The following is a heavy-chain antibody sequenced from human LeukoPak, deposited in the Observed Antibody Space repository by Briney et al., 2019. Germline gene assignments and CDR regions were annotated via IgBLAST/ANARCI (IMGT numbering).Heavy chain of an antibody. CDR3: ARARVGLRKYYYYYGMDV. D-gene: IGHD4-17*01. V-gene: IGHV4-4*07. Sequence: SETLSLTCTVSGGSISSYYWSWIRQPAGKGLEWIGRIYTSGSTNYNPSLKSRVTMSVDTSKNQFSLKPSSVTAADTAVYYCARARVGLRKYYYYYGMDVWGQGTTVTVSS. J-gene: IGHJ6*02. CDR2: IYTSGST. CDR1: GGSISSYY.